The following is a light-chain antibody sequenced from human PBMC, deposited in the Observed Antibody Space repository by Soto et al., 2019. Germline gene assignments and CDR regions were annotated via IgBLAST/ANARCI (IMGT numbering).Light chain of an antibody. Sequence: EIVLTQSPGTLSLSPGERATLSCRASQSVSSSYLAWYQQKPGQAPRLLIYGASSRATGIPDRFSGSGSGTDFTLTISRLEPEDFAVYYCQQYGSSVYTFGQGTKPEIK. CDR1: QSVSSSY. CDR3: QQYGSSVYT. J-gene: IGKJ2*01. CDR2: GAS. V-gene: IGKV3-20*01.